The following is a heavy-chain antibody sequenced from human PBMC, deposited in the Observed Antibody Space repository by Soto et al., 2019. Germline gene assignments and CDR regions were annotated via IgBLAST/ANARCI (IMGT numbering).Heavy chain of an antibody. CDR2: IDPKSGDT. J-gene: IGHJ5*02. Sequence: QVQLIQSGAEVKKPGASVTVSCKASEYSFTGHYLHWVRQAPGQGLEWMGWIDPKSGDTKYAPKFQDRVTMTRDTSLSRAYMDLSSLRYDDTAVYYCARDYDKSGYDYFDPWGQGTLVTVSS. D-gene: IGHD3-22*01. CDR1: EYSFTGHY. CDR3: ARDYDKSGYDYFDP. V-gene: IGHV1-2*02.